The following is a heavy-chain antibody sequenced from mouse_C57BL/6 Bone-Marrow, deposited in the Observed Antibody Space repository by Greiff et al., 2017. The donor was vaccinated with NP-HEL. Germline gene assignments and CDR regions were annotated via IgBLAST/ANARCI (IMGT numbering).Heavy chain of an antibody. V-gene: IGHV1-81*01. Sequence: VQLQQSGAELARPGASVKLSCKASGYTFTSYGISWVKQRTGQGLEWIGEIYPRSGNTYYNEKFKGKATLTADKSSSTAYMELRSLTSEDSAVYFCARGAQATAWCAYWGQGTLVTVSA. CDR1: GYTFTSYG. CDR2: IYPRSGNT. CDR3: ARGAQATAWCAY. J-gene: IGHJ3*01. D-gene: IGHD3-2*02.